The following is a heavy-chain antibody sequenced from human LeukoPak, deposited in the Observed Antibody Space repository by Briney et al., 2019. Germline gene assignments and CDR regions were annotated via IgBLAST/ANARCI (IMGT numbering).Heavy chain of an antibody. Sequence: PGGSLRLSCAASGFTFSSYGMHWVRQAPGKGLEWVAFIRYDGSNKYYADSVKGRFTISRDNSKNTLYLQMNSLRAEDTAVYYCAKGRRIAVAGRYYLDYWGQGTLVTVSS. CDR3: AKGRRIAVAGRYYLDY. V-gene: IGHV3-30*02. CDR1: GFTFSSYG. J-gene: IGHJ4*02. CDR2: IRYDGSNK. D-gene: IGHD6-19*01.